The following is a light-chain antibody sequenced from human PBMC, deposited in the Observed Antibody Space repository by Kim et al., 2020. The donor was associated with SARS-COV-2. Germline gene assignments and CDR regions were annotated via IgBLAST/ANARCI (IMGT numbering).Light chain of an antibody. Sequence: QAGLTQPPSVSKGLRETATLTCTGNSNNVGDEGAGWLQQYQGHPPKLVFYRNNNRPSGISERLSASRSGNTASLTITGLQPEDEADYYCSAWDRSLGAWVFGGGTQLTVL. J-gene: IGLJ2*01. V-gene: IGLV10-54*01. CDR2: RNN. CDR1: SNNVGDEG. CDR3: SAWDRSLGAWV.